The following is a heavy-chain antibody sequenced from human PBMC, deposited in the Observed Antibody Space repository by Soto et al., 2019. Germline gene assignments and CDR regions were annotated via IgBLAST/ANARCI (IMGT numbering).Heavy chain of an antibody. D-gene: IGHD2-21*02. J-gene: IGHJ4*02. CDR1: GGSISSSNW. V-gene: IGHV4-4*02. CDR3: ARRNLQQAYCGGDCYSSYFDY. CDR2: IYHSGST. Sequence: PSETLSLTCAVSGGSISSSNWWSWVRQPPGKGLEWIGEIYHSGSTNYNPSLKSRVTISVDKSKNQFSLKLSSVTAADTAVYHCARRNLQQAYCGGDCYSSYFDYWGQGTLVTVSS.